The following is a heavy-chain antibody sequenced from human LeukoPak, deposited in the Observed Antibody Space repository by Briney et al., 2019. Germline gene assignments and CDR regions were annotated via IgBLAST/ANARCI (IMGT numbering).Heavy chain of an antibody. Sequence: SGPTLVKPTQTLTLTCTFSGFSLSTRGVGVGWIRQPPEKALEWLALIYWNDDKRYSPSLKSRLTITTNTSKNQVVLTMTNMDPVDTATYYCAHLDYYDSSGYYSNLHNWFDPWGQGALFSASS. J-gene: IGHJ5*02. V-gene: IGHV2-5*01. CDR3: AHLDYYDSSGYYSNLHNWFDP. CDR2: IYWNDDK. CDR1: GFSLSTRGVG. D-gene: IGHD3-22*01.